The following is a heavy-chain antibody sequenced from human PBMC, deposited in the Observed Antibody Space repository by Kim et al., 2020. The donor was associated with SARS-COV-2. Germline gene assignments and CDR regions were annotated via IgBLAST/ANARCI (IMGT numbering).Heavy chain of an antibody. D-gene: IGHD5-12*01. CDR1: GYTFTSYA. Sequence: ASVKVSCKASGYTFTSYAMHWVRQAPGQRLEWMGWINAGNGNTKYSQKFQGRVTITRDTSASTAYMELSSLRSEDTAVYYCARSYSGYGRYNWFDPWGQGTLVTVSS. J-gene: IGHJ5*02. V-gene: IGHV1-3*01. CDR3: ARSYSGYGRYNWFDP. CDR2: INAGNGNT.